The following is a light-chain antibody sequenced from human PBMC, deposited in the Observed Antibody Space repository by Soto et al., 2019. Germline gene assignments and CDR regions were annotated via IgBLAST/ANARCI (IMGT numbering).Light chain of an antibody. V-gene: IGKV3-11*01. CDR2: DAS. J-gene: IGKJ5*01. Sequence: DIVMTQSPATLSVSPGEGATLSCRASQSVGSNLAWYQQKPGQAPRLLIYDASNRAAGIPARFSGSGSGTDFTLTISSLEPEDFAIYYCQQRQYWPPITFGQGTRLEIK. CDR3: QQRQYWPPIT. CDR1: QSVGSN.